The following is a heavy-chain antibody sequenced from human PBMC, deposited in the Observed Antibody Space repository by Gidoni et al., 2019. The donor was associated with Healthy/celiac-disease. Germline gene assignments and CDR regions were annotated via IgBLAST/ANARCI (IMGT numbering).Heavy chain of an antibody. CDR3: ASTWEPLRFGGFYYFDY. CDR1: GGTFGSYA. D-gene: IGHD3-10*01. J-gene: IGHJ4*02. Sequence: QVQLVQSGAAVKQPGLSVKVSCPASGGTFGSYAISWVRQAPGQGCEWMGGIIPICGTANYAQKFQGRVTITADESTSTAYMELSSLRSEDTAVYYCASTWEPLRFGGFYYFDYWGQGTLVTVSS. V-gene: IGHV1-69*01. CDR2: IIPICGTA.